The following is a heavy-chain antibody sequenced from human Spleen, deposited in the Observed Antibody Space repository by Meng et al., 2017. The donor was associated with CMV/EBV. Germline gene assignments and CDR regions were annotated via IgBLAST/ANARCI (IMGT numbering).Heavy chain of an antibody. V-gene: IGHV1-2*02. Sequence: ASVKVSCKASGYTFTDSFIHWVRQAPGQGLEWMGWINPKSGGTNYAQKFQGRVTMTRDTSISTAYMELNSLKTEDTAVYYCTTDPFYFGEGDYFDYWGQGTLVTVSS. D-gene: IGHD2/OR15-2a*01. CDR3: TTDPFYFGEGDYFDY. CDR1: GYTFTDSF. CDR2: INPKSGGT. J-gene: IGHJ4*02.